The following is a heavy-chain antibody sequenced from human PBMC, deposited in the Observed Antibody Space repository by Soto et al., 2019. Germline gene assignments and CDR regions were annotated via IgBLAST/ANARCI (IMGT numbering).Heavy chain of an antibody. CDR1: GGSISSGDYY. CDR2: IYYSGST. Sequence: SETLSLPCTVSGGSISSGDYYWSWIRQPPGKGLEWIGYIYYSGSTYYNPSLKSRVTITVDTSKNQFSLKLSSVTAADTAVYYCARARRHGIVGATWFDPWGQGTLVTVSS. J-gene: IGHJ5*02. D-gene: IGHD1-26*01. CDR3: ARARRHGIVGATWFDP. V-gene: IGHV4-30-4*01.